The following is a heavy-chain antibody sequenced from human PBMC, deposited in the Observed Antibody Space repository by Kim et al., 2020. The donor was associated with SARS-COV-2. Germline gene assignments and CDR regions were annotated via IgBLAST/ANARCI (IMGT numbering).Heavy chain of an antibody. J-gene: IGHJ4*02. Sequence: SGPTLVKPTQTLTLTCTFSGFSLSTSGVGVGWIRQPPGKALEWLALIYWNADKRYSPSLKSRLTITKDTSKNQVVLTMTNMDPVDTATYYCAHSPRAGIEVAGTSYDYWGQGTLVTVSS. D-gene: IGHD6-19*01. CDR1: GFSLSTSGVG. V-gene: IGHV2-5*01. CDR3: AHSPRAGIEVAGTSYDY. CDR2: IYWNADK.